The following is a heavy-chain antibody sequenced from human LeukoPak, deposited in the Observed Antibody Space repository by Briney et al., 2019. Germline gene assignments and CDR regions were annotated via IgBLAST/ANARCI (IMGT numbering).Heavy chain of an antibody. CDR3: ARQFAFGLWYFDL. Sequence: PSETLSLTCTVSGGSVSSTTYYWSWIRQPPGKGLEWIASINYSGSTYYNPSLKSRVTISVDTSENQFSLKLSSVTAADTAVYYCARQFAFGLWYFDLWGRGTLLTVSS. CDR1: GGSVSSTTYY. D-gene: IGHD3-16*01. CDR2: INYSGST. V-gene: IGHV4-39*01. J-gene: IGHJ2*01.